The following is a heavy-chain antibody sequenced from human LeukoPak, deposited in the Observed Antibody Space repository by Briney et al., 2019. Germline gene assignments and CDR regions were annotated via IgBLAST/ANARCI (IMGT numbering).Heavy chain of an antibody. Sequence: PSETLSLTCTVSGGSISIYYWSWIRQPPGKGLEWIGYIYNSGNTNYNPSFKSRVTISEDTPKNQFSLKLSSVTAADTAVYYCARGSYGGNSGYWGQGTLVTVSS. CDR2: IYNSGNT. J-gene: IGHJ4*02. V-gene: IGHV4-59*01. CDR3: ARGSYGGNSGY. CDR1: GGSISIYY. D-gene: IGHD4-23*01.